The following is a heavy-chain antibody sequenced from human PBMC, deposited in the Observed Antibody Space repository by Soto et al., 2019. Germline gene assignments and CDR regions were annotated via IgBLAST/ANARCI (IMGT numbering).Heavy chain of an antibody. V-gene: IGHV4-61*08. D-gene: IGHD6-19*01. CDR2: VVHTGST. CDR1: GVSVSSGDYY. J-gene: IGHJ3*01. Sequence: QVQLQESGPGLVKPSETLSLTCTVSGVSVSSGDYYWSWIRESPGKGLEWIGYVVHTGSTNYNPSLKGRFTISIDTSKNQFSLQLNSVTAADTALDSCASMTIVAGHAFDFWGQGTMVTVSS. CDR3: ASMTIVAGHAFDF.